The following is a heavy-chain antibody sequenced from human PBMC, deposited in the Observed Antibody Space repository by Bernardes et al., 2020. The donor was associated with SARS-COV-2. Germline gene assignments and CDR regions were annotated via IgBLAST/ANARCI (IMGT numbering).Heavy chain of an antibody. CDR2: IKGDGSQR. J-gene: IGHJ4*02. Sequence: ETLSLTCTVSGGSVSSGSYYWNWLLQSPGKGLEWVANIKGDGSQRSSVDSVRGRFTISRDNAKNLLYLQMNSLRAEDTAVYYCARIDEVTGRDYWGQGTLVTVSS. CDR3: ARIDEVTGRDY. CDR1: GGSVSSGSYY. D-gene: IGHD6-19*01. V-gene: IGHV3-7*01.